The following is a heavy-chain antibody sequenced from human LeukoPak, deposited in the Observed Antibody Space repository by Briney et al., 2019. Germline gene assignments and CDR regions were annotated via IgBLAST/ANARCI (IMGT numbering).Heavy chain of an antibody. CDR2: INWNGGST. J-gene: IGHJ6*03. CDR1: GFTFDDYG. D-gene: IGHD4-17*01. Sequence: GGSLRLSCAASGFTFDDYGMSWVRQAPGKGLEWVSGINWNGGSTGYADSVKGRFTISRDNAKNSLYLQMNSLRAEDTALYHCARAQTDYGDPPSIYYYMDVWGKGTTVTISS. V-gene: IGHV3-20*01. CDR3: ARAQTDYGDPPSIYYYMDV.